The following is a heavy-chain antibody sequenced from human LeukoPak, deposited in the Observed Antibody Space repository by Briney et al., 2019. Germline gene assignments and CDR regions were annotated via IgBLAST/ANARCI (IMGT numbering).Heavy chain of an antibody. Sequence: GGSLRLSCAASGFTFSSYNLNWVRQAPGMGLEWVSSITVSSTYISYADSVKGRFTISRDNAKNSLYLLMNSLRAEDTAVYYCATGHHSSSWYADSWGQGTLVTVSS. J-gene: IGHJ4*02. V-gene: IGHV3-21*01. CDR3: ATGHHSSSWYADS. CDR2: ITVSSTYI. CDR1: GFTFSSYN. D-gene: IGHD6-13*01.